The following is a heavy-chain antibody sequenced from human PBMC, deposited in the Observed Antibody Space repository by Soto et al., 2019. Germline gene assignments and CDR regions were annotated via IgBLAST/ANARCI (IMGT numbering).Heavy chain of an antibody. J-gene: IGHJ6*04. D-gene: IGHD1-26*01. CDR2: IGDSGAST. CDR1: GFSFSSFA. Sequence: EVLLLESGGGLVQPGGSLRLSCEASGFSFSSFAMNWVRQAPGKGLEWVSAIGDSGASTYYADSVKGRFTISRDNSRNTLYLQLNSLRAEDPAVYYCAKGVELDVWGNGTTVTVSS. CDR3: AKGVELDV. V-gene: IGHV3-23*01.